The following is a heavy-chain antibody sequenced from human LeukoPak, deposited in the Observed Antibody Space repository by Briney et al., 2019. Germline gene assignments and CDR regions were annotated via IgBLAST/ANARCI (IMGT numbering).Heavy chain of an antibody. CDR3: ARDPHYYDFWNRMYV. V-gene: IGHV3-48*01. D-gene: IGHD3-3*01. CDR2: ISISSSTI. CDR1: GFTFSSYS. J-gene: IGHJ6*04. Sequence: PGGSLRLSCAASGFTFSSYSMNWVRQAPGKGLEWVSYISISSSTISYADSVKGRFTISRDNAKNSLFLQMNSLRAEDTAVYYCARDPHYYDFWNRMYVWGKGTTVTVSS.